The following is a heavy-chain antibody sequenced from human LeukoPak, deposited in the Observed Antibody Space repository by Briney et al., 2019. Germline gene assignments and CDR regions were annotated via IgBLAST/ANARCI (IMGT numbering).Heavy chain of an antibody. Sequence: ASVKVSCKASGYTFTDYYMHWVRQAPGQGLEWMGRINPNGGGTNYAQKFQGRVTMTRDTSISTAHMELSRLRSDDTAVYYCARDPVYYDSSGYNDAFDIWGQGTMVTVSS. CDR2: INPNGGGT. D-gene: IGHD3-22*01. V-gene: IGHV1-2*06. CDR1: GYTFTDYY. J-gene: IGHJ3*02. CDR3: ARDPVYYDSSGYNDAFDI.